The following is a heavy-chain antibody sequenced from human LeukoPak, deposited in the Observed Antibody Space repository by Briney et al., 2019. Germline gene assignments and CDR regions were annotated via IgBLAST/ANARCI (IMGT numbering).Heavy chain of an antibody. J-gene: IGHJ4*02. D-gene: IGHD3-16*01. CDR2: ISYSGST. V-gene: IGHV4-59*11. CDR3: ARDGGGDEGWDY. Sequence: SETLSLTCTVSGVSIVRHYWIWIRQPPGKGLEWIGHISYSGSTNYNPSLKSRVTISVDTSKNQVSLRLSSVTAADTAVYYCARDGGGDEGWDYWGQGTLVTVSS. CDR1: GVSIVRHY.